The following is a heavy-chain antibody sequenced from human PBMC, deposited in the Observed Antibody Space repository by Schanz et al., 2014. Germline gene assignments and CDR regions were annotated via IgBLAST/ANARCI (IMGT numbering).Heavy chain of an antibody. CDR3: ARGYGDSPTDF. Sequence: QVQLVQSGAEVKKPGASVKVSCKASGYTFTSDSMHWVRQAPGQGLEWMGIINLSGGSTNNAQKFQGWVTMTRDTSISTAYMELSRLKSDDTAVYYCARGYGDSPTDFWGQGTLVTVSS. CDR2: INLSGGST. D-gene: IGHD4-17*01. J-gene: IGHJ4*02. CDR1: GYTFTSDS. V-gene: IGHV1-46*01.